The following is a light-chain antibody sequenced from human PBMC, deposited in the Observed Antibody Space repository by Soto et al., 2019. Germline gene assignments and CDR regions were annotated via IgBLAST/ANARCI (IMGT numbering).Light chain of an antibody. CDR2: DVS. V-gene: IGLV2-14*01. Sequence: QSALTQPASVSGFPGQSITISCTGTNSDVGGYNYVSWYQQHPGKAPKLMIYDVSNRPSGVSNRFSGSKSGNTASLTISGLQAEDEADYYCSSYTSSSTPVVFGGGTKLTVL. CDR1: NSDVGGYNY. J-gene: IGLJ2*01. CDR3: SSYTSSSTPVV.